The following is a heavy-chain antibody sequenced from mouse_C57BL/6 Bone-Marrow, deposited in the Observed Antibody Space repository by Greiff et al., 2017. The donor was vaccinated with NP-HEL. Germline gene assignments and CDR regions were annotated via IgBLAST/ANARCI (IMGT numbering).Heavy chain of an antibody. V-gene: IGHV1-81*01. CDR1: GYTFTSYG. CDR3: ARSIYDDSTWFAY. D-gene: IGHD2-3*01. CDR2: IYPRSGNT. J-gene: IGHJ3*01. Sequence: QVPMQQSSPALALPFSSFNLSCKASGYTFTSYGISWVKQRTGQGLEWIGEIYPRSGNTYYNEKFKGKATLTADKSSSTAYMELRSLTSEDSAVYFCARSIYDDSTWFAYWGQGTLVTVSA.